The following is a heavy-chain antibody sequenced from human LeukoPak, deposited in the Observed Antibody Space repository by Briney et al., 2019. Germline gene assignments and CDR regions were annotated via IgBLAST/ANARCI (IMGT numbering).Heavy chain of an antibody. V-gene: IGHV3-7*01. CDR1: GFTFNRDW. D-gene: IGHD4-11*01. CDR2: IKQDGGEK. CDR3: AREDHSNYNY. Sequence: PGGSLRLSCAASGFTFNRDWTAWVRQAPGKGLEWVANIKQDGGEKFYVDSVKGRFTISRDNAKNSLYLQMNSLRAEDTAVYYCAREDHSNYNYWGQGTLVTVSS. J-gene: IGHJ4*02.